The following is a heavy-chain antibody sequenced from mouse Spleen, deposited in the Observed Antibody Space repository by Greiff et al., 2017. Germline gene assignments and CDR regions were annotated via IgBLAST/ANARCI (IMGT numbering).Heavy chain of an antibody. D-gene: IGHD1-1*01. J-gene: IGHJ1*01. Sequence: VQLQQSGPGLVQPSQSLSITCTVSGFSFTSYGVHWVRQSPGKGLEWLGVIWSGGSTDYNAAFISRLSISKDNSKRQVFFKMNSLQADDTAIYYCARNYGIGLVYWYFDVWGAGTTVTVSS. CDR3: ARNYGIGLVYWYFDV. CDR1: GFSFTSYG. V-gene: IGHV2-2*01. CDR2: IWSGGST.